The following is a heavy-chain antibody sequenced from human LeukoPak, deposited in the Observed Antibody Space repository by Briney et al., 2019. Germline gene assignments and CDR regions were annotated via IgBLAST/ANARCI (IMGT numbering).Heavy chain of an antibody. V-gene: IGHV5-51*01. Sequence: GESLKISCKGSGYTFTKYGIGWVRQMPGKGLEWMGIIYPTDSNPRYSPSFQGQVTISVDKSKSTAYLQWSSLKASDTAMYYCTRHAGRWLAPDHWGQGTWSPSPQ. J-gene: IGHJ4*02. CDR2: IYPTDSNP. D-gene: IGHD5-24*01. CDR3: TRHAGRWLAPDH. CDR1: GYTFTKYG.